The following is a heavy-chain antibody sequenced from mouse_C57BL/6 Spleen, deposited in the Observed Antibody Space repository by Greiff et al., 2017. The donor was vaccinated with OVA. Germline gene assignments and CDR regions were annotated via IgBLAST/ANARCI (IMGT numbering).Heavy chain of an antibody. D-gene: IGHD6-1*01. J-gene: IGHJ3*01. Sequence: VQLQQSGTELVKPGASVKLSCKASGYTFTSYWMHWVKQRPGQGLEWIGNINPSNGGTNYNQKFKSKATLTVDKSSSTAYMQLSSLTSEDSAVYFYAKGSASQDWFDYWGQGTLVTVSA. CDR3: AKGSASQDWFDY. CDR2: INPSNGGT. CDR1: GYTFTSYW. V-gene: IGHV1-53*01.